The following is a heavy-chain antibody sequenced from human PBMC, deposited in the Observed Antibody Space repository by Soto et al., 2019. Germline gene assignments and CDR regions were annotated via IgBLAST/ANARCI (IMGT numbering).Heavy chain of an antibody. J-gene: IGHJ3*01. Sequence: GESLKISCKGSVYSLTNIWIHWLRQMPVKGLEWMGRIDPCDSVTTYNPSFQGHVTMSADKSINTAYLQWSGLKGSDTAMYYCAWGGDASGHHAVDVWGLGTMGTV. D-gene: IGHD6-19*01. CDR3: AWGGDASGHHAVDV. CDR2: IDPCDSVT. V-gene: IGHV5-10-1*01. CDR1: VYSLTNIW.